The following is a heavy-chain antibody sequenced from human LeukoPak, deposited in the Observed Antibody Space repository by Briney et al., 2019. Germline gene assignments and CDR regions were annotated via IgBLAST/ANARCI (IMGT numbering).Heavy chain of an antibody. CDR2: ISGSGGST. CDR3: AKGRSIVGAATFLDY. V-gene: IGHV3-23*01. Sequence: GGSLRLSCAASGFTFSSYAMSWVRQAPGKGLEWVSAISGSGGSTYYADSVKGRFTISRDNSKNTLYLQMNSLRTEDTAVYYCAKGRSIVGAATFLDYWGQGTLVTVSS. CDR1: GFTFSSYA. J-gene: IGHJ4*02. D-gene: IGHD1-26*01.